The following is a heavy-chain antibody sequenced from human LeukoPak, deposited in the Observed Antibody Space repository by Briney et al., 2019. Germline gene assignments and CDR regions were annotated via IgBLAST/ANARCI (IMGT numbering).Heavy chain of an antibody. Sequence: PGGSLRLSCVASRFKFNDYYMNWVRQAPGKGLEWVSYISSSGSTIYYADSVKGRFTISRDNAKNSLYLQMNSLRAVDTAVYYCAELGITMIGGVWGKGTTVTISS. V-gene: IGHV3-11*04. CDR2: ISSSGSTI. CDR1: RFKFNDYY. D-gene: IGHD3-10*02. CDR3: AELGITMIGGV. J-gene: IGHJ6*04.